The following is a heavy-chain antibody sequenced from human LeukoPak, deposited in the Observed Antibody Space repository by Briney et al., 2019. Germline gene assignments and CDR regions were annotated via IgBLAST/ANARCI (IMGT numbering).Heavy chain of an antibody. Sequence: SETLSLTCTVSGGSISSYYWSWVRQPPGKGLEWIGYIYYSGSTNYNPSLKSRVTISVDTSKNQFSLKLSSVTAADTAVYYCARRRGYSLDYWGQGTLVTVSS. D-gene: IGHD5-18*01. J-gene: IGHJ4*02. CDR1: GGSISSYY. CDR3: ARRRGYSLDY. CDR2: IYYSGST. V-gene: IGHV4-59*01.